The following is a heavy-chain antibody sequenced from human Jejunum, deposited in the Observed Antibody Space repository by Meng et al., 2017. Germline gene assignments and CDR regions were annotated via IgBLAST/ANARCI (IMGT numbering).Heavy chain of an antibody. J-gene: IGHJ4*02. CDR3: ARTYADYPSYYFDY. CDR2: SMHYSATA. CDR1: GGSVSSNNYY. Sequence: QLQLQESGPGLVKPSETLSLTCTVSGGSVSSNNYYWVWIRQPPGKGLEWIGSSMHYSATAYYNPSLKSRVTISVDTSKNQFSLKLSSVTAADTAVYYCARTYADYPSYYFDYWGQGTLVTVSS. D-gene: IGHD4-17*01. V-gene: IGHV4-39*07.